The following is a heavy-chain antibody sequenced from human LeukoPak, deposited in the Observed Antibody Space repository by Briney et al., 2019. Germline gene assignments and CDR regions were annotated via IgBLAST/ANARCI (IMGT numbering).Heavy chain of an antibody. D-gene: IGHD6-19*01. Sequence: ASVKVSCKASGYTFTGYYMHWVRQAPGQGLEWMGWINPNSGGTNYAQKFQGRVTMTRDTSISTAYMELSRLRSDDTAVYYCARAVYSSGWLDDYWGQGTLVTVSS. V-gene: IGHV1-2*02. CDR3: ARAVYSSGWLDDY. CDR1: GYTFTGYY. J-gene: IGHJ4*02. CDR2: INPNSGGT.